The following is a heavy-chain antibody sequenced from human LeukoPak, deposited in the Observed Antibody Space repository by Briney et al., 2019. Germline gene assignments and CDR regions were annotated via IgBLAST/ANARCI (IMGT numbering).Heavy chain of an antibody. CDR1: GGSISSYY. CDR2: IYYSGST. CDR3: ARGVGDDHSFLSFDP. V-gene: IGHV4-59*01. D-gene: IGHD3-3*01. J-gene: IGHJ5*02. Sequence: SETLSLTCTVSGGSISSYYWSWIRQPPGKGLEWIGYIYYSGSTNYNPSLKSRVTISVDTSKNQLSLKLSSVTAADTAVYYCARGVGDDHSFLSFDPWGQGTLVTVSS.